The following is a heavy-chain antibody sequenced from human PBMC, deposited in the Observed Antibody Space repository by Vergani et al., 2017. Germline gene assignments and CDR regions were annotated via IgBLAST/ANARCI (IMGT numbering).Heavy chain of an antibody. J-gene: IGHJ4*02. Sequence: QVQLQESGPGLVKPSQTLSLTCTVSGGSISSSSYYWGWIRQPPGKGLEWIGSIYYSGRTYYNPSLKSRVTISVDTSKNQFSLKLSSVTAADTAVYYCARHAYYDSSGYYLGYYFDYWGQGTLVTVSS. V-gene: IGHV4-39*01. CDR1: GGSISSSSYY. D-gene: IGHD3-22*01. CDR2: IYYSGRT. CDR3: ARHAYYDSSGYYLGYYFDY.